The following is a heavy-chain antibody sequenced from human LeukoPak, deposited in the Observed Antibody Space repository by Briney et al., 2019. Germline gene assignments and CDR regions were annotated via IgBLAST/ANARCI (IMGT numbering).Heavy chain of an antibody. CDR3: AKRDDSNYALDY. Sequence: ETLSLTCTVSGGSISSYYWSWIRQPPGKGLEWVSVIYTGGGTYYADSVKGRFTISRDNSRNTVYLQMNSLRAEETAVYFCAKRDDSNYALDYWGQGALVTVSS. V-gene: IGHV3-53*01. J-gene: IGHJ4*02. CDR1: GGSISSYY. D-gene: IGHD5-24*01. CDR2: IYTGGGT.